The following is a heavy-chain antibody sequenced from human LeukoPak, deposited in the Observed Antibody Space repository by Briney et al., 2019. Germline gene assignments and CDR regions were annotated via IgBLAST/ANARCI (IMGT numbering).Heavy chain of an antibody. V-gene: IGHV4-4*02. CDR2: IYHSGST. CDR3: ATYYDYVWGSYISTGLLAFDY. CDR1: GGSISSSNW. J-gene: IGHJ4*02. D-gene: IGHD3-16*01. Sequence: SETLSLTCAVSGGSISSSNWWSWVRQPPGKGLEWIGEIYHSGSTYYNPSLKSRVTISVDTSKNQFSLKLSSVTAADTAVYYCATYYDYVWGSYISTGLLAFDYWGQGTLVTVSS.